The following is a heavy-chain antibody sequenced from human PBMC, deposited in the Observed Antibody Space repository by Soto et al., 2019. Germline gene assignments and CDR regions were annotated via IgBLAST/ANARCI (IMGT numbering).Heavy chain of an antibody. CDR3: AREDSIIIPAVSDF. D-gene: IGHD2-2*01. CDR2: ISKSDYT. Sequence: PGGSLRLSCTVSGFAFSNYGINWVRQAPGQGLEWVSSISKSDYTYYSDSVKGRFTISRDNAKNSASLQMNTLRVEDTAVYYCAREDSIIIPAVSDFWGQGTLVTVSS. CDR1: GFAFSNYG. V-gene: IGHV3-21*01. J-gene: IGHJ4*02.